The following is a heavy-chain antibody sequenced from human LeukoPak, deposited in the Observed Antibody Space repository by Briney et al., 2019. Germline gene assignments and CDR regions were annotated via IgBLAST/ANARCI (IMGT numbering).Heavy chain of an antibody. J-gene: IGHJ4*02. CDR1: GGSISSSSYY. D-gene: IGHD3-22*01. CDR3: ARHHRVDYYDSSGYFAY. Sequence: SETLSLTCTVSGGSISSSSYYWGWIRQPPGKGLEWIGSIYYSGSTYYNPSLKSRVTISVDTSKNQFSLKLSSVTAADTAVYYCARHHRVDYYDSSGYFAYWGQGTLVTVSS. V-gene: IGHV4-39*01. CDR2: IYYSGST.